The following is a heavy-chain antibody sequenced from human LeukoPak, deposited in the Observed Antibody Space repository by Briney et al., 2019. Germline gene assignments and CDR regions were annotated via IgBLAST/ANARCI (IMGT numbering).Heavy chain of an antibody. CDR2: ISSDSSPI. Sequence: GGSLRLSCAASGFTFSSYGMNWVRQAPGKGLEWVSYISSDSSPIYYADSVKGRFTISRDNAKNSLYLQMNSLRAEDTAVCYCARVASSNTKYNGFDIWGQGTMVTVSS. D-gene: IGHD1-1*01. CDR3: ARVASSNTKYNGFDI. V-gene: IGHV3-48*04. CDR1: GFTFSSYG. J-gene: IGHJ3*02.